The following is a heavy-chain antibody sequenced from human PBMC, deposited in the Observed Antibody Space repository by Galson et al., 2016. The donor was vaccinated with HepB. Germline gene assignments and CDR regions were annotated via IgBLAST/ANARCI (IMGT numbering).Heavy chain of an antibody. CDR2: ISSSSSNI. V-gene: IGHV3-48*02. D-gene: IGHD2-2*01. Sequence: SLRLSCAASGFTFSSYSTNWVRQAPGKGLVWVSYISSSSSNIYYADSVKGRFTISRDNAKNSLYLQMNSLRDEDTAVYYCARRGIYCSSTSCYADYWGQGTLVTVSS. J-gene: IGHJ4*02. CDR3: ARRGIYCSSTSCYADY. CDR1: GFTFSSYS.